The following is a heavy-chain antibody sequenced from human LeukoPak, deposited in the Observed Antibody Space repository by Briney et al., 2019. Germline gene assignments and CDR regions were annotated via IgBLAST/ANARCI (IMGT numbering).Heavy chain of an antibody. J-gene: IGHJ4*02. CDR2: INTDGSYI. V-gene: IGHV3-74*01. CDR1: GFIFSSWW. D-gene: IGHD3-9*01. Sequence: GGSLRLSCAASGFIFSSWWMIWFRRLPGKGLVSVSHINTDGSYIRYADSVKGRFTISRDNAKNTLYLQMNSLRPEDTGVYYCTTFGTDWSLSYWGQGALVTVSS. CDR3: TTFGTDWSLSY.